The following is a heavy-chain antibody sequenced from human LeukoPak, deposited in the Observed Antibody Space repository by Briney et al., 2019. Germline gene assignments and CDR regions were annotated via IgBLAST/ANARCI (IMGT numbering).Heavy chain of an antibody. D-gene: IGHD6-19*01. CDR3: ARGSRRGGWYKELPH. Sequence: ASVKVSCKASGYTFTSYDINWVRQATGQGREWMGWMNPNSGNTGYAQKFQGRVTMTRNTSISTAYMEPSSLRSEDTAVYYCARGSRRGGWYKELPHWGQGTLVTVSS. CDR1: GYTFTSYD. CDR2: MNPNSGNT. V-gene: IGHV1-8*01. J-gene: IGHJ4*02.